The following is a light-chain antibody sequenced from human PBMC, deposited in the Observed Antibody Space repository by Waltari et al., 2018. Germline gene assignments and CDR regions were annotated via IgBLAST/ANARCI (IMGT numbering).Light chain of an antibody. Sequence: QSALTQPPSASGSPGQSVTISCTGTSSDVGGYNFVSWYQQHPGQAPKLMIYEVSKRPSVVPDRFSGSKSGNTASLTVSGLQPEDEADYYCSSYAGNHVVFGGGPKLTVL. V-gene: IGLV2-8*01. CDR2: EVS. CDR3: SSYAGNHVV. CDR1: SSDVGGYNF. J-gene: IGLJ2*01.